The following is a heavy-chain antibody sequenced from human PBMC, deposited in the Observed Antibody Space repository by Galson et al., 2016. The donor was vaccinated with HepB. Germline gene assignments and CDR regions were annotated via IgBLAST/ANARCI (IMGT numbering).Heavy chain of an antibody. J-gene: IGHJ4*02. CDR3: AKEWELLGDHFDY. D-gene: IGHD1-26*01. CDR2: ISYDGSFN. CDR1: GFSFSIYG. Sequence: SLRLSCAASGFSFSIYGMHWVRQAPGKGLEWVAFISYDGSFNYYEDSVKGRFTISRDTSKNTLYLQLNSLRPEDTAVYYCAKEWELLGDHFDYWGQGTLLTVSS. V-gene: IGHV3-30*18.